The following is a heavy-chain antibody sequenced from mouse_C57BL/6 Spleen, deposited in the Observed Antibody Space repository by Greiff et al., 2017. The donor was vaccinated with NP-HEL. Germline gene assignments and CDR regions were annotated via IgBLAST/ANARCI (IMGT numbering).Heavy chain of an antibody. V-gene: IGHV5-9*01. CDR2: ISGGGGNT. Sequence: DVQLVESGGGLVKPGGSLKLSCAASGFTFSSYTMSWVRQTPEKRLEWVATISGGGGNTYYPDSVKGRFTISRDNAKNTLYLQMSSLRSEDTALYYCARHSPYYSSSPLDYWGQGTTLTVSS. CDR3: ARHSPYYSSSPLDY. D-gene: IGHD1-1*01. J-gene: IGHJ2*01. CDR1: GFTFSSYT.